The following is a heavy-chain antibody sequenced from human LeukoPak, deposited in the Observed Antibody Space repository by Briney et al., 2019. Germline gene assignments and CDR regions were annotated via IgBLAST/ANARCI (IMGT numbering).Heavy chain of an antibody. J-gene: IGHJ4*02. CDR1: GYTFTSNY. D-gene: IGHD4-17*01. Sequence: ASVKVSCKAFGYTFTSNYMHWVRQAPGQGPEWMGVISPSGGSTTYAQKFQGRVTLTRDMSTSTDYLELSSLRSEDTAVYYCAKDQTGTVWGTRVDYWGQGTLVTVSS. V-gene: IGHV1-46*01. CDR3: AKDQTGTVWGTRVDY. CDR2: ISPSGGST.